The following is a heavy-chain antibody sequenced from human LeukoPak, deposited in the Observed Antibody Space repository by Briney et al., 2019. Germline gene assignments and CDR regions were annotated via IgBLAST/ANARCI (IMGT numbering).Heavy chain of an antibody. CDR2: IYSGGST. D-gene: IGHD3-10*01. J-gene: IGHJ3*02. CDR3: ARETPEELFDI. V-gene: IGHV3-66*02. CDR1: GFTVSSNY. Sequence: GGSMRLSCAASGFTVSSNYMSWVRQAPGKGLEWVSVIYSGGSTYYADSVKGRFTISREHSKNTLYLQMNSLRAEDTAVYYCARETPEELFDIWGQGTMVTVSS.